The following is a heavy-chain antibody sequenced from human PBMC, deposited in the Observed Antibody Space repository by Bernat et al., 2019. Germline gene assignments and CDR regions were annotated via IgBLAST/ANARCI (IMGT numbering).Heavy chain of an antibody. Sequence: EVQLVESGGGLVKPGGSLRLSCAASGFTFSSYSMNWVRQAPGKGLEWVSSISSSSSYIYYADSVKGRFTISRDNAKNSLYLQMNSLRAEDTAVYYCARESDYYYYGMDVWGQGTMVTVSS. V-gene: IGHV3-21*01. CDR1: GFTFSSYS. CDR2: ISSSSSYI. CDR3: ARESDYYYYGMDV. J-gene: IGHJ6*02.